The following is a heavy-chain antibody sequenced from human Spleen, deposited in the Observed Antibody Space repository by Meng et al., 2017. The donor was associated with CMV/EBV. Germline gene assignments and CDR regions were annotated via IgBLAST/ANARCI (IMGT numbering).Heavy chain of an antibody. V-gene: IGHV3-15*01. CDR2: IKSKTDGGTT. D-gene: IGHD2-2*01. CDR3: TTDIRYCSSTGCFEAYYYGMDV. Sequence: SCAASGFTFSNAWKSWVRQAPGKGLEWVGRIKSKTDGGTTDYAAPVKSRFTISRDDSKNTLYLQMNSLKTEDTAVYYCTTDIRYCSSTGCFEAYYYGMDVWGQGTTVTVSS. CDR1: GFTFSNAW. J-gene: IGHJ6*02.